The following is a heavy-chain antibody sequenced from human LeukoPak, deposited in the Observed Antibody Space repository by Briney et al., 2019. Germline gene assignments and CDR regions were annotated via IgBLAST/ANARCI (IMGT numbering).Heavy chain of an antibody. CDR2: IKSKTDGGTT. J-gene: IGHJ4*02. CDR3: TTAPWAGYYDSNGYYEPHTNDY. Sequence: PGGSLRLSCAASGFTFSNAWMSWVRQAPGKGLEWVGRIKSKTDGGTTDYAAPVKGRFTISRDDSKNTLYLQMNSLKTEDTAVYYCTTAPWAGYYDSNGYYEPHTNDYWGREPWSPSPQ. CDR1: GFTFSNAW. V-gene: IGHV3-15*01. D-gene: IGHD3-22*01.